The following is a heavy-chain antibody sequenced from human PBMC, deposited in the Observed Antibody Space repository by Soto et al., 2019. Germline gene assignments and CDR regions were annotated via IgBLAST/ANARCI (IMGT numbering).Heavy chain of an antibody. V-gene: IGHV3-43*01. J-gene: IGHJ5*02. CDR1: GFDFRDYT. D-gene: IGHD4-4*01. CDR3: TKDAYRRGMNNWFDP. CDR2: ISWGGST. Sequence: ELHMVESGGSVVQPGGSLTISCQASGFDFRDYTLHWVRHSPGKGLEWISLISWGGSTDHGESVQGRFTTSRDDDKNSLYLHMSRLRPEDAGFYYCTKDAYRRGMNNWFDPWGRGILVSVSS.